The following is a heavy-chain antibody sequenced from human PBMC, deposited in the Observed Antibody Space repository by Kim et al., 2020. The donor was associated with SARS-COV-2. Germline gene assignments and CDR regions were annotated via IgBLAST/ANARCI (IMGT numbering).Heavy chain of an antibody. D-gene: IGHD2-2*02. CDR2: INTNTGNP. Sequence: ASVKVSCKASGYTFTSYAMNWVRQAPGQGLEWMGWINTNTGNPTYAQGFTGRFVFSLDTSVSTAYLQISSLKAEDTAVYYCARDLGYCSSTSCYTSGGYYFDYWGQGTLVPVSP. V-gene: IGHV7-4-1*02. CDR1: GYTFTSYA. J-gene: IGHJ4*02. CDR3: ARDLGYCSSTSCYTSGGYYFDY.